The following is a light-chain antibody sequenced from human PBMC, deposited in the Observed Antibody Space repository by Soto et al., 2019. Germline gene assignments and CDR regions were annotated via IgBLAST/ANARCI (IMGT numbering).Light chain of an antibody. J-gene: IGKJ4*01. Sequence: DIQMTQSPSTLSASVGDRVTITCRASQSVSISLAWYQQKPGKAPKVLISAASSLESGVPSRFSGNGSETEFTLTINRLQHDDFATYYCQQYSSDSFFGGGTKVDIK. CDR2: AAS. V-gene: IGKV1-5*01. CDR3: QQYSSDSF. CDR1: QSVSIS.